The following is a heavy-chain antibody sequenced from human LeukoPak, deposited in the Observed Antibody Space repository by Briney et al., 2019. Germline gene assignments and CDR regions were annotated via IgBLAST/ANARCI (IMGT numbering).Heavy chain of an antibody. CDR1: GFTFSSYG. CDR3: AKDPGASYYDSSGYYPSSIDY. CDR2: ISYDGGNK. J-gene: IGHJ4*02. V-gene: IGHV3-30*18. D-gene: IGHD3-22*01. Sequence: GGSLRLSCAASGFTFSSYGMHWVRQAPGKGLEWVAAISYDGGNKSYADSVKGRFTISRDNSKNTLHLQMNSLRAEDTAVYYCAKDPGASYYDSSGYYPSSIDYWAQGTLVTVSS.